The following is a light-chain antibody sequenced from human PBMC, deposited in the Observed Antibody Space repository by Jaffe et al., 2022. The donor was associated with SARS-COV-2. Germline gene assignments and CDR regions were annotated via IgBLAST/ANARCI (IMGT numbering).Light chain of an antibody. J-gene: IGKJ2*01. Sequence: EIVMTQSPATLSVSPGEGATLSCRASQNINNKLAWYQQKPGQAPRLLIYGASSRATGVPARFSGSGSGTEFTLTISSLQSEEFALYYCQQYSNWPYTFGQGTKLEIK. CDR1: QNINNK. CDR2: GAS. CDR3: QQYSNWPYT. V-gene: IGKV3-15*01.